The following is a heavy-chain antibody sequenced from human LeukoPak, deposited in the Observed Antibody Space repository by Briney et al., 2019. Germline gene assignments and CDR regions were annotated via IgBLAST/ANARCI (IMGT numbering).Heavy chain of an antibody. J-gene: IGHJ5*02. V-gene: IGHV5-51*01. CDR3: ARGASAAGWFDP. D-gene: IGHD6-13*01. CDR2: IYPGDSDT. CDR1: GYSFTSYL. Sequence: GESRKISCKGSGYSFTSYLIGWVRQMPGKGLEGMGIIYPGDSDTRYSPSFQGQVTTSADKSISTAYLQWSSLKASDTAMYYCARGASAAGWFDPWGQGTLVTVSS.